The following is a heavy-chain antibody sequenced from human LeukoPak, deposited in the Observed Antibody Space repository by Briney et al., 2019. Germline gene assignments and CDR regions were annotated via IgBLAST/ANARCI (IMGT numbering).Heavy chain of an antibody. V-gene: IGHV1-18*04. J-gene: IGHJ4*02. CDR2: ISAYNGDT. D-gene: IGHD6-19*01. CDR1: GYTFTDYY. CDR3: TRDPSNTSGRYPYFDN. Sequence: ASVKVSCKASGYTFTDYYMHWVRQAPGQGLEWMGWISAYNGDTIYAQKFQGRLTMTTDTSTSTAYMELRSLGSDDTAVYYCTRDPSNTSGRYPYFDNWGQGTLVTVSS.